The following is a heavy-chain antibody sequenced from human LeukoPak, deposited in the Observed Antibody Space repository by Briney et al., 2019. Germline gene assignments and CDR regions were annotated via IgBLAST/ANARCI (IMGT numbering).Heavy chain of an antibody. CDR3: ARVLLTYYFDSSGYYDY. V-gene: IGHV1-2*02. CDR2: INLNSGGT. D-gene: IGHD3-22*01. J-gene: IGHJ4*02. Sequence: GASVKVSGKSSGYTFTGYYMHWVRQAPGQGLEWMGGINLNSGGTNYAQKFQDRVTMTRDTSISTAYMELRRLRYDDTAVYYCARVLLTYYFDSSGYYDYWGQGTLVTVSS. CDR1: GYTFTGYY.